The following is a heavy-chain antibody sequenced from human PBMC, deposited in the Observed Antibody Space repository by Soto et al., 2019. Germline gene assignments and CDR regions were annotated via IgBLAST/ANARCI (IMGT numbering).Heavy chain of an antibody. D-gene: IGHD2-15*01. CDR3: ARVDCSGGSCYPAHFDY. Sequence: GESLKISCAASGFTFSDYYMSWIRQAPGKGLEWVSYISSSSSYTNYADSVKGRFTISRDNAKNSLYLQMNSLRAEDTAVYYCARVDCSGGSCYPAHFDYWGQGTLVTVSS. CDR1: GFTFSDYY. V-gene: IGHV3-11*06. J-gene: IGHJ4*02. CDR2: ISSSSSYT.